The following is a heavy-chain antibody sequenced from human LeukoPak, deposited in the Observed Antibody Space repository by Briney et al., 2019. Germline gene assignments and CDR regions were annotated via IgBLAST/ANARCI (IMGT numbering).Heavy chain of an antibody. CDR3: ARQGELAIDY. CDR1: GGSITNYY. D-gene: IGHD1-26*01. J-gene: IGHJ4*02. CDR2: IYNTGRT. Sequence: SETLSLTCSVSGGSITNYYWSWVRQSPGKGLEWIGFIYNTGRTNYNPSLQSRVTMSIDTSKNQFSLKLSSVTAADTAVYYCARQGELAIDYWGQGTLVTVSS. V-gene: IGHV4-59*08.